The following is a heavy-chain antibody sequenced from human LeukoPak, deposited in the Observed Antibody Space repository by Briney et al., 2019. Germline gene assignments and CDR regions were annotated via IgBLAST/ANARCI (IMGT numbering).Heavy chain of an antibody. CDR2: IDPSSGGS. J-gene: IGHJ6*03. CDR3: ASDRYGDPPDYYYYYMDV. V-gene: IGHV1-46*01. CDR1: GYTFTTYF. Sequence: ASVKVSCKASGYTFTTYFLHWVRQAPGQGLEWMGIIDPSSGGSTSAQKFQVRVTMTRDMSTSTVYMELSSLRSEDTAVYYCASDRYGDPPDYYYYYMDVWGKGTTVTISS. D-gene: IGHD4-17*01.